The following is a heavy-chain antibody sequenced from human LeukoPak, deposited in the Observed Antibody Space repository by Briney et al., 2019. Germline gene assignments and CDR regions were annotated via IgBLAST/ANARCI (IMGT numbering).Heavy chain of an antibody. V-gene: IGHV3-53*01. CDR1: GFTVSSSH. CDR3: ARDWEYDILTGYFPFDY. Sequence: GGSLRLSCAASGFTVSSSHMTWVRQAVGKGLEWVSFIYGGGDTSYADSVKGRFTISRDNSKNTLYLQMNSPRAEDTAVYYCARDWEYDILTGYFPFDYWGQGTLVTVSS. CDR2: IYGGGDT. J-gene: IGHJ4*02. D-gene: IGHD3-9*01.